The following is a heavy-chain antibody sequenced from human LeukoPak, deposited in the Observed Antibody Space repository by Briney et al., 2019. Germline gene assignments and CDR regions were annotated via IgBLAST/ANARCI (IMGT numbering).Heavy chain of an antibody. CDR3: AKAKEQCLVPSFDS. V-gene: IGHV3-23*01. CDR2: ISGGGGTT. J-gene: IGHJ4*02. CDR1: GFTFRSYA. D-gene: IGHD6-19*01. Sequence: GGPLRLSCAASGFTFRSYAMSWVRQAPGKGLGWISAISGGGGTTYYADSVKGRFTISTDNSKNALYLQMSSLRAEDTAVYYCAKAKEQCLVPSFDSWGQGTLVTVSS.